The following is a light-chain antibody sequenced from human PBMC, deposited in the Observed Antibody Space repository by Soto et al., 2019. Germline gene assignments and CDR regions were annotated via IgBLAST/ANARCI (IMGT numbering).Light chain of an antibody. J-gene: IGKJ1*01. V-gene: IGKV1-5*03. CDR3: QQYNSWWT. CDR2: KAS. Sequence: DIQMTQSPSTLSASVGDRVTITCRASQSISSYLAWYQQKPGKAPKLLIYKASTLKSGVPSRFSGSGSGTEFTLTISSLQPDDFATYYCQQYNSWWTFGQGTKVDIK. CDR1: QSISSY.